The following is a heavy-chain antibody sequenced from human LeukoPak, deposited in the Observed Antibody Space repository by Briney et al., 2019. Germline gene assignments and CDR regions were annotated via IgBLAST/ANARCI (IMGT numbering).Heavy chain of an antibody. CDR1: GFTFSNYA. V-gene: IGHV3-23*01. Sequence: GGSLRLSCAGSGFTFSNYALIWVRQAPGEGLEWVSSISGSGGSTYYADSVKGRFTISRDNSKNTLYLQMNSLRADDTAVYYCAKKLGGGSLAAAATGSSCDSWGQGTLVTVSS. J-gene: IGHJ5*01. CDR2: ISGSGGST. D-gene: IGHD6-25*01. CDR3: AKKLGGGSLAAAATGSSCDS.